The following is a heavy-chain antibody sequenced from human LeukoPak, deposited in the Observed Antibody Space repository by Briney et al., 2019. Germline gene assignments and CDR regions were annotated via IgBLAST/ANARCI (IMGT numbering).Heavy chain of an antibody. CDR3: ARQTGYSSRYWYFDL. Sequence: ASVKVSCKASGYTFTSYGISWVRQATGQGLEWMGWMNPNSGNTGYAQNFQGRVTITRNTSISTAYMELSSLRSEDTAVYYCARQTGYSSRYWYFDLWGRGTLVTVSS. CDR1: GYTFTSYG. D-gene: IGHD6-13*01. J-gene: IGHJ2*01. V-gene: IGHV1-8*01. CDR2: MNPNSGNT.